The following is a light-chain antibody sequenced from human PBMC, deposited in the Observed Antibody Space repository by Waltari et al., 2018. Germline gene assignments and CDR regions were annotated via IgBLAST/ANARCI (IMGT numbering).Light chain of an antibody. CDR1: SSDVGGYNY. Sequence: QSALTQPPSASGSPGQSVTISCTGTSSDVGGYNYVSWYQQHPGKAPKLMIFEVNKRPSGVPDRFSGSKSGNTASLTVSGLQAEDEADYYCSSYAGSRVFGGGTKLTFL. J-gene: IGLJ2*01. CDR3: SSYAGSRV. V-gene: IGLV2-8*01. CDR2: EVN.